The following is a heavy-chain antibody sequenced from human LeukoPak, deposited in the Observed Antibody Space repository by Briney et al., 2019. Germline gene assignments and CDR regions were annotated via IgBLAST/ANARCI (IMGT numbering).Heavy chain of an antibody. J-gene: IGHJ6*03. CDR3: ARDNPTMGMRYYYYMDV. V-gene: IGHV3-21*01. Sequence: GGSLRLSCAASGFTFSSYSMNWVRQAPGKGLEWVSSISSSSSYIYYADSVKGRFTISRDNAKNSLYLQMNSLRAEDTAVYYCARDNPTMGMRYYYYMDVWGKGTTVTVSS. CDR2: ISSSSSYI. CDR1: GFTFSSYS. D-gene: IGHD7-27*01.